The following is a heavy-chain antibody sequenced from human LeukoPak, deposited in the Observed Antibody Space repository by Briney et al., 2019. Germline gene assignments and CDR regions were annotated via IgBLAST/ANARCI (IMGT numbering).Heavy chain of an antibody. CDR2: INPSGST. V-gene: IGHV4-34*01. CDR1: GGSFSGYY. Sequence: SETLSLTCAVYGGSFSGYYWSGIRQPPGKGLERIGEINPSGSTNYNPSLKSRGTISVDTSKDQFSLQVSSVAAADTAVYYCARIVVVPAATALYYYYGMDVWGQGPTVTVSS. J-gene: IGHJ6*02. CDR3: ARIVVVPAATALYYYYGMDV. D-gene: IGHD2-2*01.